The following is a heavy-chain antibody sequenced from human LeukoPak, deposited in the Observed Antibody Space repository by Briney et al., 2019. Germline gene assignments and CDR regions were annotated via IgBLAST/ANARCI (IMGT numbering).Heavy chain of an antibody. J-gene: IGHJ3*02. D-gene: IGHD3-22*01. Sequence: GGSLRLSCAASGFTFSSYGMHWVRQAPGKGLEWVAVISYDGSNKYYADSVKGRFTISRDNSKNTLYLQMNSLRAEDTAVYYCAKIPYDSSGYYFKDAFDIWGQGTMVTVSS. V-gene: IGHV3-30*18. CDR2: ISYDGSNK. CDR3: AKIPYDSSGYYFKDAFDI. CDR1: GFTFSSYG.